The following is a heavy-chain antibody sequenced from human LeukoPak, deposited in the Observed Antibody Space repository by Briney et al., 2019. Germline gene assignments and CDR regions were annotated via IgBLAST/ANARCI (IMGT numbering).Heavy chain of an antibody. V-gene: IGHV1-69*13. CDR3: ARVFAMAGDRSGY. CDR1: GGTFSSYA. J-gene: IGHJ4*02. D-gene: IGHD5-18*01. CDR2: IIPIFGTA. Sequence: SVKVSCKASGGTFSSYAISWVRQAPGQGLEWMGGIIPIFGTANYAQKFQGRVTITADESTSTAYMELSGLRSEDTAVYYCARVFAMAGDRSGYWGQGTLVTVSS.